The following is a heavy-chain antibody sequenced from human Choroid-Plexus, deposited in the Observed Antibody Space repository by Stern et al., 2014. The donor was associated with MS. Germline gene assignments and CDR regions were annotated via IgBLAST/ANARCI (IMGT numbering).Heavy chain of an antibody. D-gene: IGHD3/OR15-3a*01. CDR3: AREGPRTGTLVY. V-gene: IGHV4-30-4*01. CDR1: GGSISSGDYY. J-gene: IGHJ4*02. Sequence: VQLEESGPGLVKPSQTLSLTCTVSGGSISSGDYYWSWIRQPPGKGLEXIGYIYYSGSTYYNPSLKSRVTISVDTSKNQFSLKLSSVTAADTAVYYCAREGPRTGTLVYWGQGTLVTVSS. CDR2: IYYSGST.